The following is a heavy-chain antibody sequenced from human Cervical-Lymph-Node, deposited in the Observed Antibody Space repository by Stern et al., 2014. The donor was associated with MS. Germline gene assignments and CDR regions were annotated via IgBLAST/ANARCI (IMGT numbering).Heavy chain of an antibody. D-gene: IGHD3-10*01. J-gene: IGHJ4*02. Sequence: QVTLRESGPTLVKPTQTLTLTCTFSGFSLSTSGVGVGWIRQPPGKDLEWLALISWDDDKRYRPSLKSRPHITKETSTKQQVPTMSNMYPVDTATYYCAHGLEIRVCAAYWGQGTLVTVSS. CDR3: AHGLEIRVCAAY. CDR2: ISWDDDK. V-gene: IGHV2-5*02. CDR1: GFSLSTSGVG.